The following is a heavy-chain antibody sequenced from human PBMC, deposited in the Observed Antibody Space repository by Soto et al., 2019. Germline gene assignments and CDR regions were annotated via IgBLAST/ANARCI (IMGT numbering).Heavy chain of an antibody. D-gene: IGHD1-26*01. CDR3: TRRAVGTTRHDAFDI. V-gene: IGHV4-30-4*01. Sequence: QVQLQESGPGLVKPSQTLSLTCAVSGVSISSGDYYWTWIRQPPGKGLEYIGYIYYNGNTYYNPSLKSRATTSLVTSKNLFSLSLRCVPSADTAVYYCTRRAVGTTRHDAFDIWGQGTMVTVSS. J-gene: IGHJ3*02. CDR2: IYYNGNT. CDR1: GVSISSGDYY.